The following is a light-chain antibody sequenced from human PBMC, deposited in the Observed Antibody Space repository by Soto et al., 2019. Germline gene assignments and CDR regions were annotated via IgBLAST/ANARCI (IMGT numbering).Light chain of an antibody. V-gene: IGKV1-17*03. CDR1: EDIVTY. CDR2: AAS. Sequence: DIQVTQSPSAVSASVGDRVTITCRASEDIVTYLAWFQEKPGTVPKRLIYAASNLQSGAPSRFSGNGSGTQFSLTISSLQPEDVATYYCLQHHSYPFTFGLGTKV. CDR3: LQHHSYPFT. J-gene: IGKJ3*01.